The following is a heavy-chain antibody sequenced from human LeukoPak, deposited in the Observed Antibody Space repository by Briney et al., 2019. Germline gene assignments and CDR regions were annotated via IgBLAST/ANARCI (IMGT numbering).Heavy chain of an antibody. CDR3: AKFIAAPFYFDY. Sequence: PGGSLRLSCAASGFTFSSYSMNWVRQAPGKGLEWVSSISSSSRYIYYADSVKGRFTISRDNAKNSLYLQMNSLRAEDTAVYYCAKFIAAPFYFDYWGQGTLVTVSS. CDR2: ISSSSRYI. V-gene: IGHV3-21*01. CDR1: GFTFSSYS. J-gene: IGHJ4*02. D-gene: IGHD6-13*01.